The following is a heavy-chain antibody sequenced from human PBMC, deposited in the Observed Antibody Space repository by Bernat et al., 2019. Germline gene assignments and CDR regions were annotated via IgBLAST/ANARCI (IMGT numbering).Heavy chain of an antibody. CDR2: TYYRSKWYN. D-gene: IGHD3-3*01. V-gene: IGHV6-1*01. CDR1: GDSVSSNSAA. J-gene: IGHJ3*02. CDR3: ARESIRNCWSGYHPFDI. Sequence: QVQLQQSGPGLVKPSQTLSLTCAISGDSVSSNSAAWNWIRQSPSRGLEWLGRTYYRSKWYNDYAVSVKSRITINPDTSKNQFSLQLNSVTPEDTAVYYCARESIRNCWSGYHPFDIWGQGTMVTVSS.